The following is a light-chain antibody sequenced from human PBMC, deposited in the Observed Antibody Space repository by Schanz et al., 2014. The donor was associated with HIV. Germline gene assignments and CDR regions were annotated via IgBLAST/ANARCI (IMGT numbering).Light chain of an antibody. J-gene: IGLJ2*01. CDR1: SSDVGGYNY. Sequence: QSALTQPASVSGSPGQSIAISCTGTSSDVGGYNYVSWYQQHPGKAPKLMIFDVSNRPSGVPDRFSGSKSDSSASLAITGLQPEDEADYYCQSFDGSLDSVIFGGGTQLTVL. CDR2: DVS. CDR3: QSFDGSLDSVI. V-gene: IGLV2-14*03.